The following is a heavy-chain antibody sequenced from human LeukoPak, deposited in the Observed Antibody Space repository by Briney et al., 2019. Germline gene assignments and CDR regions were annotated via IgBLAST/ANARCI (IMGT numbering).Heavy chain of an antibody. D-gene: IGHD3-10*01. V-gene: IGHV1-18*01. CDR3: ARVELRWSGQLLFGKKNWFDP. Sequence: PSAKVSCKASGYTFTSYGIIWVRQAPGQGLEYMGWIIAYNGNTHHARKFQGRVTMSTDTATSTAYMELRSLTSDDTAVYYCARVELRWSGQLLFGKKNWFDPWGQGTLVTVSS. J-gene: IGHJ5*02. CDR1: GYTFTSYG. CDR2: IIAYNGNT.